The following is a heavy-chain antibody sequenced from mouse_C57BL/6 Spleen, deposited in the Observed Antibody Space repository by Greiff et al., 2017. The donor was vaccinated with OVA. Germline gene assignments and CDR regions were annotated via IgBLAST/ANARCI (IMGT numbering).Heavy chain of an antibody. Sequence: QVQLQQPGAELVKPGASVKVSCKASGYTFTSYWMHWVKQRPGQGLEWIGRIHPSDSDTNYNQTFKGNATLTVDKSSSTAYMQLSSLTSEDSAVYYCAIFLDYYGSSEDDWGQGTTLTVSS. J-gene: IGHJ2*01. CDR3: AIFLDYYGSSEDD. D-gene: IGHD1-1*01. V-gene: IGHV1-74*01. CDR1: GYTFTSYW. CDR2: IHPSDSDT.